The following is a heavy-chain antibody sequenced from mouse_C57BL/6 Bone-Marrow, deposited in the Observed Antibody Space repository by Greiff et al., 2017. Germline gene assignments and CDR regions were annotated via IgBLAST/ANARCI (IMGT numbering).Heavy chain of an antibody. CDR1: GFTFSDYY. CDR2: INYDGSST. J-gene: IGHJ1*03. Sequence: EVKVVESEGGLVQPGSSMKLSCTASGFTFSDYYMAWVRQVPEKGLEWVANINYDGSSTYYLDSLKSRFIISRDNAKNILYLQMSSLKSEDTATYYCARFYDGYYDWYFYVWGTGTTVTVSS. CDR3: ARFYDGYYDWYFYV. D-gene: IGHD2-3*01. V-gene: IGHV5-16*01.